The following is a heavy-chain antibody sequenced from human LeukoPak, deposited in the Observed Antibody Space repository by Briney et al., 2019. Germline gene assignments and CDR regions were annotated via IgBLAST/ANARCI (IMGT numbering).Heavy chain of an antibody. J-gene: IGHJ4*02. CDR1: GFTFSSYS. CDR2: ISSSSSYI. V-gene: IGHV3-21*01. CDR3: ARDQVGADYVFDY. D-gene: IGHD1-26*01. Sequence: PGGSLRLSCAASGFTFSSYSMNWVRQAPGKGLEWVSSISSSSSYIYYADSVKGRFTISRDNAKNSLYLQMNSLRAEDTAVYYCARDQVGADYVFDYWGQGTLVTVSS.